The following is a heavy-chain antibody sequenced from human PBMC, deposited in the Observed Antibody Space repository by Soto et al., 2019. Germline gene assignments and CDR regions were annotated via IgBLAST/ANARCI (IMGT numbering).Heavy chain of an antibody. CDR1: GGSINTFY. CDR2: IFSSGST. Sequence: SETLSLTCTVSGGSINTFYWSWVRQPAGKGLEWIGRIFSSGSTSFNPSLESRVAMSVDTSKNHFSLNLSSVTAADMAVYYCAREGSYSAYNFAHGIQLWSFDFWGQGALVTV. V-gene: IGHV4-4*07. J-gene: IGHJ4*02. D-gene: IGHD5-12*01. CDR3: AREGSYSAYNFAHGIQLWSFDF.